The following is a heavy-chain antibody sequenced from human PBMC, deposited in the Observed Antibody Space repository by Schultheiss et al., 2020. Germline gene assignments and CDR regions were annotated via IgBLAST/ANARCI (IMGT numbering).Heavy chain of an antibody. D-gene: IGHD1-1*01. Sequence: GGSLRLSCAASGFTFNNYDIHWVRQAPGKGLEWVSRINSDGSNTSYADSVKGRFTISRDNAKNTLYLQMNSLRAEDTAVYYCTRLFSRQYDPWGQGTLVTVSS. CDR1: GFTFNNYD. CDR3: TRLFSRQYDP. V-gene: IGHV3-74*01. J-gene: IGHJ5*02. CDR2: INSDGSNT.